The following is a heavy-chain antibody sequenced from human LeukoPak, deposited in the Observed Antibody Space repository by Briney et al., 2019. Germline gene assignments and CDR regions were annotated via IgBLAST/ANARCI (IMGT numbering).Heavy chain of an antibody. CDR3: AREGRSVTAFDY. J-gene: IGHJ4*02. Sequence: PGGSLRLSCAASGFTFSSHGFHWVRQAPGKGLEWVAVIWYDGSNKYYADSVKGRFTISRDNSKNTLYLQMNSLRAEDTAVYYCAREGRSVTAFDYWGQGTLVTVSS. D-gene: IGHD2-21*02. CDR2: IWYDGSNK. V-gene: IGHV3-33*01. CDR1: GFTFSSHG.